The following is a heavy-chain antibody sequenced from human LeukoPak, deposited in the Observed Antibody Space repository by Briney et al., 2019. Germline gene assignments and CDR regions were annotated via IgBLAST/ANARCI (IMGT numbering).Heavy chain of an antibody. Sequence: SGTLSLTCAVSGGSISSGNWWSWIRQTPGEGLEWIGEIYHSGNTVYNPPFKSRVTISVDNSKNQFSLKLTSVTAADTAVYYCARNGDSASVVDWGQGTLVTVSS. CDR2: IYHSGNT. D-gene: IGHD4-17*01. V-gene: IGHV4-4*02. J-gene: IGHJ4*02. CDR1: GGSISSGNW. CDR3: ARNGDSASVVD.